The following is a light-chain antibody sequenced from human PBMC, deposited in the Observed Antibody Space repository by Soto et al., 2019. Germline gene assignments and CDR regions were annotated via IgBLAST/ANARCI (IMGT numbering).Light chain of an antibody. CDR3: HSYTSKSTGV. CDR1: SSDVGGYNY. J-gene: IGLJ1*01. V-gene: IGLV2-14*01. CDR2: EVS. Sequence: QSALTQPASVSGSPGQSITISCTGTSSDVGGYNYVSWYQQHPGKAPKLIIYEVSNRPSGVPNRFSGSKSGNTASLTISGLQAEDEADYYCHSYTSKSTGVFGTGTKVTVL.